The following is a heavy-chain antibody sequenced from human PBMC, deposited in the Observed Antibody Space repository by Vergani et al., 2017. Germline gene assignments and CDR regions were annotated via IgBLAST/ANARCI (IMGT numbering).Heavy chain of an antibody. Sequence: EVQLVESGGGLVKPGGSLRLSCAASGFTFSSYSMNWVRQAPGKGLEWVSSISSSSSYIYYADSVKGRFTISRDNAKNSLYLQMNSLRAEDTAVYYCARDRWDTGISGRIVDYYYYYGMDVWGQGTTVTVSS. CDR2: ISSSSSYI. CDR3: ARDRWDTGISGRIVDYYYYYGMDV. CDR1: GFTFSSYS. J-gene: IGHJ6*02. V-gene: IGHV3-21*01. D-gene: IGHD1-26*01.